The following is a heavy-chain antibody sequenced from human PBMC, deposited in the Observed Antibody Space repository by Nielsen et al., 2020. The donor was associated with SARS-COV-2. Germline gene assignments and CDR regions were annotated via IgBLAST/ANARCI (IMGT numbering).Heavy chain of an antibody. Sequence: SETLSLTCAVSGDSISSSNWWSWVRQPPGKGLEWIGEIYHSGNTNYNPSLKSRVTISVDKSKNQFSLRLISVTAADTAVYYCARGGTIRPLDYWGQGTEVTVSS. CDR2: IYHSGNT. J-gene: IGHJ4*03. CDR3: ARGGTIRPLDY. V-gene: IGHV4-4*02. CDR1: GDSISSSNW. D-gene: IGHD1-1*01.